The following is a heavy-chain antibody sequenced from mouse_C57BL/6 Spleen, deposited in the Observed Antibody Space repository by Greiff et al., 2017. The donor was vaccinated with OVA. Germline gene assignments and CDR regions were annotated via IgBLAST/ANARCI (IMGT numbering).Heavy chain of an antibody. D-gene: IGHD1-1*01. V-gene: IGHV1-15*01. CDR2: IDPETGGT. CDR1: GYTFTDYE. CDR3: TRNYGSSYDPLAY. J-gene: IGHJ3*01. Sequence: VQLQQSGAELVRPGASVTLSCKASGYTFTDYEMHWVKQTPVHGLEWIGAIDPETGGTDYNQKFKGKAILTADKSSSTAYMELRSLTSEDSAVYYCTRNYGSSYDPLAYWGKGTLVTVSA.